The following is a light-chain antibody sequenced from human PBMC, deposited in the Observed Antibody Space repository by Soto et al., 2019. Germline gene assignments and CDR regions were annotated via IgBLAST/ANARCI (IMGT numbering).Light chain of an antibody. J-gene: IGLJ1*01. CDR3: CSYSVSSTFV. V-gene: IGLV2-23*02. Sequence: QSVLTQPASVSGSPGQSITISCTGTSGDVGSYNLVSWYQQHPGKAPKLMIYEVSKRPSGVSNRFSGSKSGNTASLTISGVQAEDEADYYCCSYSVSSTFVFGAGTKVTVL. CDR1: SGDVGSYNL. CDR2: EVS.